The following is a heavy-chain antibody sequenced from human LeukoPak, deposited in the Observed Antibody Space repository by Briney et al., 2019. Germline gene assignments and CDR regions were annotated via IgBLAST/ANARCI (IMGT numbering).Heavy chain of an antibody. Sequence: SETLSLTCTVSGGSISSYYWSWIRQPPGKGLEWIGYIYYSGSTNYNPSLKSRVTISVDTSKNQFPLKLSSVTAADTAVYYCARDRDLATGFDYWGQGTLVTVSS. D-gene: IGHD5-12*01. CDR3: ARDRDLATGFDY. J-gene: IGHJ4*02. V-gene: IGHV4-59*01. CDR2: IYYSGST. CDR1: GGSISSYY.